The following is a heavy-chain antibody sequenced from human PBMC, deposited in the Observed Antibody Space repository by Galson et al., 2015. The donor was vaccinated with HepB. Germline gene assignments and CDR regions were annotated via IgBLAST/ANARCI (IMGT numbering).Heavy chain of an antibody. CDR1: GFTFSSYG. V-gene: IGHV3-30*03. D-gene: IGHD4-23*01. J-gene: IGHJ2*01. CDR3: ARVYGGNSLGYFDL. Sequence: SLRLSCAASGFTFSSYGMHWVRQAPGKGLEWVAVISYDGSNKYYADSVKGRFTISRDNSKNTLYLQMNSLRSEDTAVYYCARVYGGNSLGYFDLWGRGTLVTVSS. CDR2: ISYDGSNK.